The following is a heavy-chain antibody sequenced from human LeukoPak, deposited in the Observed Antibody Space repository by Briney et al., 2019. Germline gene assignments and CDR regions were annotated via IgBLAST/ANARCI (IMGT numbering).Heavy chain of an antibody. V-gene: IGHV4-39*01. Sequence: SETLSLTCTVSGGSISNTSYYWGWIRQPPGKELEWIGTIYYSGSTFYNPSLKSRVTISADTSKNQFSLKLSSVTAADTAVYYCARQARELLLNYWGQGTLVTVSS. CDR2: IYYSGST. CDR3: ARQARELLLNY. D-gene: IGHD1-26*01. CDR1: GGSISNTSYY. J-gene: IGHJ4*02.